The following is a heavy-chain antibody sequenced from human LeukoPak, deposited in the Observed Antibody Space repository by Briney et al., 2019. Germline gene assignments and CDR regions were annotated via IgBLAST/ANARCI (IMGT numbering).Heavy chain of an antibody. CDR3: AREHYFYYMDG. V-gene: IGHV4-59*01. J-gene: IGHJ6*03. Sequence: SETLSLTCTVSGGSISSYYWSWIRQPPGKGLEWIGYIYYSGSTNYNPSLKSRVTISVDTSKNQFSLKLSSVTAADTAVYYCAREHYFYYMDGWGKGTTVTVSS. CDR2: IYYSGST. CDR1: GGSISSYY.